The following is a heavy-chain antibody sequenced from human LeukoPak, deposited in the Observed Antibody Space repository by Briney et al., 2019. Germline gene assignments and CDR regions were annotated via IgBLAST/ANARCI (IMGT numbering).Heavy chain of an antibody. CDR3: ANSHCSSISCGFDY. CDR2: ISGGGGFT. V-gene: IGHV3-23*01. Sequence: GGSLRLSCAASGFSFNTYAMSWVRRAPGKGLEWVCGISGGGGFTYYADSVKGHFTISGDDSKNTVYLQMNSLRPEDTAVYYCANSHCSSISCGFDYWGQGTLVTVSS. J-gene: IGHJ4*02. D-gene: IGHD2-2*01. CDR1: GFSFNTYA.